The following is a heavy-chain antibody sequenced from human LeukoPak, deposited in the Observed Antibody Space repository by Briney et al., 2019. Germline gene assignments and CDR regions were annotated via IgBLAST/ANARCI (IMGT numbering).Heavy chain of an antibody. CDR2: IYYSGST. V-gene: IGHV4-39*01. D-gene: IGHD4-11*01. CDR3: ASTTVTTPFDY. J-gene: IGHJ4*02. CDR1: GGSISSSSYY. Sequence: PSETLSLTCTVSGGSISSSSYYWGWIRQPPEKGLEWIGSIYYSGSTYYNPPLKSRVTISVDTSKNQFSLKLSSVTAADTAVYYCASTTVTTPFDYWGQGTLVTVSS.